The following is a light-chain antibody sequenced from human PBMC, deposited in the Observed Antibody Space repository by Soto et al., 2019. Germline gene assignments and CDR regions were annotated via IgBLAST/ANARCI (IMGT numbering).Light chain of an antibody. V-gene: IGKV3-20*01. CDR2: GAS. Sequence: EIVFTQSPGTLFLSPRGSGSLSCRATQCVRSAYLAWYQQKSGQAPRLLIYGASTRATGIPDRFSGSGSGTDFTLTISRLEPEDFAVYYCQQYGRSPLTFGQGTKVDIK. CDR3: QQYGRSPLT. CDR1: QCVRSAY. J-gene: IGKJ1*01.